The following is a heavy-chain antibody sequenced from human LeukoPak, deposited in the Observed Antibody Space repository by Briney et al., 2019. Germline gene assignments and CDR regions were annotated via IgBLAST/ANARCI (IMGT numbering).Heavy chain of an antibody. J-gene: IGHJ4*02. CDR3: ARGPVRGSGPLYYFDY. Sequence: VASVKVSCKASGYTFTSYYMHWVRQAPGQGLEWMGIINPSGGSTSYAQKFQGRVTMTRDMSTSTVYMELSSLRSEDTAVYYCARGPVRGSGPLYYFDYWGQGTLVTVSS. V-gene: IGHV1-46*01. D-gene: IGHD6-19*01. CDR1: GYTFTSYY. CDR2: INPSGGST.